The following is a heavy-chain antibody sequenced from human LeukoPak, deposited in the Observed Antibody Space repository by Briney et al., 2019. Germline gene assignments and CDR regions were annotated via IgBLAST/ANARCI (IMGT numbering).Heavy chain of an antibody. D-gene: IGHD3-3*01. Sequence: ASVKVSCKASGYTFSIYGISWVRQAPGQGLEWMGWISAYNGNTNYAQKLQGRVTMTTDTSTSTAYMELRSLRSDDTAVYYCARVRLYDFWSGYYQYYFDYWGQGTLVTVSS. CDR1: GYTFSIYG. J-gene: IGHJ4*02. CDR2: ISAYNGNT. V-gene: IGHV1-18*01. CDR3: ARVRLYDFWSGYYQYYFDY.